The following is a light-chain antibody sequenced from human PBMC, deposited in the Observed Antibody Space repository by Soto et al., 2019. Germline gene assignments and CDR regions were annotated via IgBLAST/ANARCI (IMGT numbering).Light chain of an antibody. CDR3: TSYTSSNTPV. CDR1: SSDVGGYNY. J-gene: IGLJ1*01. Sequence: QSALTQPASVSGSPGQSIPISCTGTSSDVGGYNYVSWYQQHPGKAPKLMIYEVSNRPSGVSNRFSGSKSGNTASLTISGLQAEDEADYYCTSYTSSNTPVFGTGTKVTVL. V-gene: IGLV2-14*01. CDR2: EVS.